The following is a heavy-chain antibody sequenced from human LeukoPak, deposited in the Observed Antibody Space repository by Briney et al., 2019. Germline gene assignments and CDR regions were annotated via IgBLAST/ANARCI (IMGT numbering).Heavy chain of an antibody. CDR3: VRDGEGVAISVNYWFDP. CDR2: MNPITGNT. J-gene: IGHJ5*02. CDR1: GYTFLSYD. Sequence: GASVKVSCKASGYTFLSYDINWVRQATGQGLEWMGWMNPITGNTGYARQFQGRITMTRDTSTSTAYMELTSLRSEDTAVYYCVRDGEGVAISVNYWFDPWGQGILVTVSS. V-gene: IGHV1-8*01. D-gene: IGHD3-10*01.